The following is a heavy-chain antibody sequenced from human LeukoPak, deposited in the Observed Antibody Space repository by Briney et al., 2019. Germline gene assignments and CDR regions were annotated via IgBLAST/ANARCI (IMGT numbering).Heavy chain of an antibody. CDR2: INPSGGST. Sequence: ASVKVSCKASGYTFASYYMHWVRQAPGQGLEWMGIINPSGGSTTYAQKFQGRVTMTRDTSTSTVYVELSSLRSEDMAVYYCARDSTPTYYSGTYYFEYWGQGTLVTVSS. V-gene: IGHV1-46*01. D-gene: IGHD1-26*01. CDR3: ARDSTPTYYSGTYYFEY. CDR1: GYTFASYY. J-gene: IGHJ4*02.